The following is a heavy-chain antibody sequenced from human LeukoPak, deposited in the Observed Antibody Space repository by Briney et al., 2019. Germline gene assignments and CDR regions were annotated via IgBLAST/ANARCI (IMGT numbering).Heavy chain of an antibody. CDR2: INHSGST. V-gene: IGHV4-39*07. CDR1: SGSIISNNDY. J-gene: IGHJ4*02. CDR3: ARGRAPEN. Sequence: SETLSLTCSVSSGSIISNNDYWGWIRQPPGKGLEWIGEINHSGSTNYNPSLKSRVTISVDTSKNQFSLKLSSVTAADTAVYYCARGRAPENWGQGTLVTVSS.